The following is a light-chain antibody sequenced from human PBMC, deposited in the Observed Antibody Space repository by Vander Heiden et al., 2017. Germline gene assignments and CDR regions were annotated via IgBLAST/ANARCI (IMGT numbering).Light chain of an antibody. V-gene: IGKV3-11*01. Sequence: EIVLTQSPDTLSLSPGERATLYCRASQSVSSYLAWYQQKPGQAPRLLIYDASNRATGIPARFSGSGSGTDFTLTISSLEPEDFAVYYCQQRSNWPPWTFGQGTKVEIK. CDR2: DAS. J-gene: IGKJ1*01. CDR3: QQRSNWPPWT. CDR1: QSVSSY.